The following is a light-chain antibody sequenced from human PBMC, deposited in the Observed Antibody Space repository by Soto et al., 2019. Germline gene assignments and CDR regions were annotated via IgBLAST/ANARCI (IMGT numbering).Light chain of an antibody. J-gene: IGLJ1*01. CDR1: SSDGGGYNY. CDR2: EVS. V-gene: IGLV2-14*01. Sequence: QSVLTQPASVSGSPGQSITISCTGTSSDGGGYNYVSWYQQHPGKAPKLMIYEVSNRPSGVSNRFSGSKSGNTASLTISGLQAEDEADYYCSSYTSSSTPYVFGTGTKVTVX. CDR3: SSYTSSSTPYV.